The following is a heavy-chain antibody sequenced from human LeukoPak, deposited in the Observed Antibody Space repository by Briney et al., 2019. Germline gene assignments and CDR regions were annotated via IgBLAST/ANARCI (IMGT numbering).Heavy chain of an antibody. V-gene: IGHV4-34*01. CDR2: INHSGST. CDR1: GGSFSGYY. J-gene: IGHJ4*02. CDR3: ARVAYCGGDCYSRFDY. D-gene: IGHD2-21*02. Sequence: PSETLSLTCAVYGGSFSGYYWSWIRQPPGKGLEWIGEINHSGSTNYNPSLKSRVTISVDTSKNQFSLKLSSVTAADTAVYYCARVAYCGGDCYSRFDYWGQGTLVTVSS.